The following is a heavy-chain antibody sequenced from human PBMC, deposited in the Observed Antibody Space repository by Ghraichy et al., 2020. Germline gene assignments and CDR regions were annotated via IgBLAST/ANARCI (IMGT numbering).Heavy chain of an antibody. CDR3: ARTGDSFSGYLFPSYFDY. D-gene: IGHD3-22*01. CDR2: IYYSGST. Sequence: SETLSLTCTVSGGSISSYYWSWIRQPPGKGLEWIGYIYYSGSTNYNPSLKSRVTISVDTSKNQFSLKLSSVTAADTAVYYCARTGDSFSGYLFPSYFDYWGQGTLVTVSS. V-gene: IGHV4-59*08. J-gene: IGHJ4*02. CDR1: GGSISSYY.